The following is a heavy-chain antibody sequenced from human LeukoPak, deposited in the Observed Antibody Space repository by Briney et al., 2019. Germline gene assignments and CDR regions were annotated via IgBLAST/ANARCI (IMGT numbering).Heavy chain of an antibody. CDR3: ARRRYNSAGNYFDY. CDR2: ISGGGGST. J-gene: IGHJ4*02. D-gene: IGHD6-25*01. CDR1: GFTFSSYA. V-gene: IGHV3-23*01. Sequence: GGSLRLSCAASGFTFSSYAMSWVRQAPGKGLEWVSGISGGGGSTYYADSVKGRFTIPRDNSKNTLYLQMNSLRAEDTAVYYCARRRYNSAGNYFDYWGQGTLVTVSS.